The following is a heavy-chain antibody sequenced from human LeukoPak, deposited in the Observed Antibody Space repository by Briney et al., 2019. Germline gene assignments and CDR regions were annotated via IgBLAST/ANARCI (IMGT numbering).Heavy chain of an antibody. CDR3: ARAQTGLRYFDWLLSFDP. J-gene: IGHJ5*02. CDR2: IYTSGST. D-gene: IGHD3-9*01. V-gene: IGHV4-4*07. Sequence: SETLSLTCTVSGGSISSYYWSWIRQPAGKGLEWIGRIYTSGSTNYNPSLKSRVTMSVDTSKNQFSLKLSSVTAAGTAVYYCARAQTGLRYFDWLLSFDPWGQGTLVTVSS. CDR1: GGSISSYY.